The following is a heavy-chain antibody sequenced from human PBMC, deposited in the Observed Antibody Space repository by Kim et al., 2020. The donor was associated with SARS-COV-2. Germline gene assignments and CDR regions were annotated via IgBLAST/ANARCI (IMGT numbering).Heavy chain of an antibody. V-gene: IGHV3-30*18. CDR3: AKEGTANAFDY. CDR1: GFTFSSYG. D-gene: IGHD1-1*01. CDR2: ISYDGSNK. Sequence: GGTLRLSCAASGFTFSSYGMHWVRQAPGKGLEWVAVISYDGSNKYYVDSVKGRFTISRDNSKNTLYLQMNSLRAEDTAVYYCAKEGTANAFDYWGQGTLVTVSS. J-gene: IGHJ4*02.